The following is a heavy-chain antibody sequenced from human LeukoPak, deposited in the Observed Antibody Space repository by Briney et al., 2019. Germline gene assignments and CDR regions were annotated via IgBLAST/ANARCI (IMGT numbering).Heavy chain of an antibody. Sequence: GGSLRLSCAASGFTFSSYAMHWVRQAPGRGLEWVAVISYDGSNKYYADSVKGRFTISRDNSKNTLYLQMNSLRAEDTAVYYCARGGYGDCPPNDYWGQGTLVTVSS. V-gene: IGHV3-30*04. D-gene: IGHD4-17*01. J-gene: IGHJ4*02. CDR2: ISYDGSNK. CDR1: GFTFSSYA. CDR3: ARGGYGDCPPNDY.